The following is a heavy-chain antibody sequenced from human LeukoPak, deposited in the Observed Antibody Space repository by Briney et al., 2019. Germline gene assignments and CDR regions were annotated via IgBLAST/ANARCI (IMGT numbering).Heavy chain of an antibody. J-gene: IGHJ6*02. CDR2: ISYDGSNK. Sequence: GGTLRLSCAASGFTFSSYGMHWVRQAPGKGLEWVAVISYDGSNKYYADSVKGRFTISRENSKNTLYLQMNSLRAEDTAVYYCAKDVRSSGWYIYYYYGMDVWGQGTTVTVSS. V-gene: IGHV3-30*18. D-gene: IGHD6-19*01. CDR1: GFTFSSYG. CDR3: AKDVRSSGWYIYYYYGMDV.